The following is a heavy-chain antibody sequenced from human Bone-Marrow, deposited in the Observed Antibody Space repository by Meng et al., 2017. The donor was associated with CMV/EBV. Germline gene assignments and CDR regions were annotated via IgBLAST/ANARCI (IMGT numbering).Heavy chain of an antibody. D-gene: IGHD2-2*01. CDR1: GFTFSKFN. V-gene: IGHV3-20*03. Sequence: SGFTFSKFNMNWVRQATGKGLEWVSGINWNGGSTGYADSVKGRFTISRDNAKNSLYLQMNSLRAEDTALYYCARDLPGIVVVPAAIDWGQGTLVTVSS. CDR2: INWNGGST. CDR3: ARDLPGIVVVPAAID. J-gene: IGHJ4*02.